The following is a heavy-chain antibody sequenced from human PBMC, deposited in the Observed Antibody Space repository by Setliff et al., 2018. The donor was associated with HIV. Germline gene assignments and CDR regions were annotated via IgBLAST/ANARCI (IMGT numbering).Heavy chain of an antibody. CDR3: ARQLSNSFDY. D-gene: IGHD6-6*01. CDR1: GYTFTDYF. V-gene: IGHV1-2*02. J-gene: IGHJ4*02. Sequence: ASVKVSCKASGYTFTDYFIHWVRQAPGQGLEWMGWISPYDGARRVSQTFRGRVTMTTDTSVNTAYVELTGLTSADTAVYYCARQLSNSFDYWGQGTLVTVSA. CDR2: ISPYDGAR.